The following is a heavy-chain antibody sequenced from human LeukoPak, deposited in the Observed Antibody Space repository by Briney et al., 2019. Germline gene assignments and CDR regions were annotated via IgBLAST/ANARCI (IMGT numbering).Heavy chain of an antibody. Sequence: SETLSLTCSVSGGSISTYHWSWIRQPPGKGLEWIGYIYSSGSTNYNPSLKSRVTMSIDTSKNQFSLQLSSVTAADTAVYYCARLGGSSFKDWGQGTLVTVSS. D-gene: IGHD6-6*01. CDR1: GGSISTYH. J-gene: IGHJ4*02. V-gene: IGHV4-4*09. CDR3: ARLGGSSFKD. CDR2: IYSSGST.